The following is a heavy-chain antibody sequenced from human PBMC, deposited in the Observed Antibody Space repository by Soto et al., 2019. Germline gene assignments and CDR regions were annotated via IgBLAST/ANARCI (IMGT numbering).Heavy chain of an antibody. Sequence: QVQLVQSGAEVKKPGSSVKVSCKASGGTFGIYAITWVRQAPGQGLEWMGGIIAFSDIVNYTQKLQGRVTITADETXNXSYMDLSSLRSEDTAIYYCARSLYSSSWYHSGNSYYYYGMDVWGQGTTVTVSS. CDR2: IIAFSDIV. J-gene: IGHJ6*02. CDR3: ARSLYSSSWYHSGNSYYYYGMDV. D-gene: IGHD6-13*01. V-gene: IGHV1-69*12. CDR1: GGTFGIYA.